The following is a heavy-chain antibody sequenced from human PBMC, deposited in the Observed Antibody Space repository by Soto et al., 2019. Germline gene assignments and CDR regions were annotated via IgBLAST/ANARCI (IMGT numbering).Heavy chain of an antibody. D-gene: IGHD2-15*01. Sequence: QLQLVESGGGVVQPGRSLRLSCAASGFTFSSYGMHWVRQAPGKGLEWVAVIWYDGSKKYYADSVKGRFTISRDNSKNTLYLQMNSLRAEATAVYYCARDGYCSGGSCYSVPVFDYWGQGTLVTVSS. J-gene: IGHJ4*02. CDR3: ARDGYCSGGSCYSVPVFDY. V-gene: IGHV3-33*01. CDR1: GFTFSSYG. CDR2: IWYDGSKK.